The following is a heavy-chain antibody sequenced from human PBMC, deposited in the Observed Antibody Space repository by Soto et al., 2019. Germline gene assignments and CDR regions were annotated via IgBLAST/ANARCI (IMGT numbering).Heavy chain of an antibody. J-gene: IGHJ4*02. D-gene: IGHD1-26*01. CDR2: FDPEDDET. Sequence: ASVKVSCKVSGYTITKLSLHGVRQAPGKGLEWMGNFDPEDDETTYAQKFQGRVTMTEDTSTDTAYMELSSLRSEDTALYYCTTDRGYSGSRFDYWGQGTLVTVSS. CDR3: TTDRGYSGSRFDY. V-gene: IGHV1-24*01. CDR1: GYTITKLS.